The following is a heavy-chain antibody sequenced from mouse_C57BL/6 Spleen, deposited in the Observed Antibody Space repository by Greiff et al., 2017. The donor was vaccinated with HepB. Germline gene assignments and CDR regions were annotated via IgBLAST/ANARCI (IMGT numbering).Heavy chain of an antibody. CDR3: ARAGNWYFDV. J-gene: IGHJ1*03. Sequence: QVQLQQPGAELVLPGASVKLSCKASGYTFTSYWMHWVKQRPGQGLEWIGEIDPSDSYTNYNHKFKGKSTLTVDKSSSTDYMQLSSLTSEDSAVYYCARAGNWYFDVWGTGTTVTVSS. CDR2: IDPSDSYT. V-gene: IGHV1-69*01. D-gene: IGHD4-1*01. CDR1: GYTFTSYW.